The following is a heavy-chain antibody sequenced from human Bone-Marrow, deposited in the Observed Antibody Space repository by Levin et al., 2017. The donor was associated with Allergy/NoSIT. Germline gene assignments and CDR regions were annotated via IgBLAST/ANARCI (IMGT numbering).Heavy chain of an antibody. CDR3: ARDPPFYYDSSGSDY. D-gene: IGHD3-22*01. CDR2: ISSSGSTI. J-gene: IGHJ4*02. V-gene: IGHV3-48*01. Sequence: SCAASGFTFSSYRMNWVHQAPGKGLEWVSYISSSGSTIYYADSVKGRFTISRDNAKNSLDLQMNSLRAEDTAVYYCARDPPFYYDSSGSDYWGQGTRVTVSS. CDR1: GFTFSSYR.